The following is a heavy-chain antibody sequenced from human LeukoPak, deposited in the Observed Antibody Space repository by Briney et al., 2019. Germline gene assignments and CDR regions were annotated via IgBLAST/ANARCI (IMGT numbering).Heavy chain of an antibody. CDR3: ARRGGYSYDLDY. V-gene: IGHV3-64*01. J-gene: IGHJ4*02. D-gene: IGHD5-18*01. CDR1: GFTFSSYA. CDR2: ISSNGGST. Sequence: GGSLRLSCAASGFTFSSYAMHWVRQAPGKGPEYVSAISSNGGSTYYANSVKGRFTISRDNSKNTLYLQMGSLRAEDMAVYYCARRGGYSYDLDYWGQGTLVTVSS.